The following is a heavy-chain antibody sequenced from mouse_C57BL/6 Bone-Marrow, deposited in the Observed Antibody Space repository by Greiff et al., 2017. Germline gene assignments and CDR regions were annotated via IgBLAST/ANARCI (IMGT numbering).Heavy chain of an antibody. CDR1: GYTFTSYW. Sequence: VQGVESGAELAKPGASVKLSCKASGYTFTSYWMHWVKQRPGQGLEWIGYINPSSGYTKYNQKFKDKATLTADKSSSTAYMQLSSLTYEDSAVYYCARSKVYWYFDVWGTGTTVTVSS. J-gene: IGHJ1*03. V-gene: IGHV1-7*01. CDR3: ARSKVYWYFDV. CDR2: INPSSGYT.